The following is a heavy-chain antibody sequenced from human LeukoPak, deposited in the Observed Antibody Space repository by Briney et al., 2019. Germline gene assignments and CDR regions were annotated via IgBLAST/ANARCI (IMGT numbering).Heavy chain of an antibody. J-gene: IGHJ4*02. V-gene: IGHV3-23*01. CDR1: GFTFSSYA. CDR3: AKGNGYSYGRYYFDY. Sequence: PGGSLRLSCAASGFTFSSYAMGLVRQAPGKGLEWVSAITASGGNTYYADSVKGRFTISRDNSKNTLYLQVNSLRAEDTAVYYCAKGNGYSYGRYYFDYWGQGTLVTVSS. D-gene: IGHD5-18*01. CDR2: ITASGGNT.